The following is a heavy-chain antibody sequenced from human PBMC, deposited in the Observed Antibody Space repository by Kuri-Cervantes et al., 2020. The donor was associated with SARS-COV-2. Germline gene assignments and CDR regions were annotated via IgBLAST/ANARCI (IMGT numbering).Heavy chain of an antibody. V-gene: IGHV5-51*01. J-gene: IGHJ3*02. Sequence: GGSLRLSCKGTGYTFSTYWIGWVRQMSGKGLEWMGVIYPGDSDTRYSPSFQGQVTISADKSISTAYLQWSSLKASDTAMYYCARSQSSSWQSDAFDIWGQGTMVTVSS. CDR1: GYTFSTYW. CDR3: ARSQSSSWQSDAFDI. CDR2: IYPGDSDT. D-gene: IGHD6-13*01.